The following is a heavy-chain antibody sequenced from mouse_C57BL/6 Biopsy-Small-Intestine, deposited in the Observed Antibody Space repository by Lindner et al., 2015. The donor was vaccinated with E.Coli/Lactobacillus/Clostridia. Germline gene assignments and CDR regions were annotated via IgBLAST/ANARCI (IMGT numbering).Heavy chain of an antibody. V-gene: IGHV1-55*01. D-gene: IGHD1-1*01. CDR3: ARDEIVVAGTGGDY. J-gene: IGHJ4*01. CDR1: GYTFTSFY. CDR2: LSPSGGST. Sequence: SVKVSCKASGYTFTSFYIHWVRQAPGQGLEWMGILSPSGGSTSYAQKFQGRVTMTRDTSTSTVYMELSSLRSEDTAVYYCARDEIVVAGTGGDYWGQGTLVTVSS.